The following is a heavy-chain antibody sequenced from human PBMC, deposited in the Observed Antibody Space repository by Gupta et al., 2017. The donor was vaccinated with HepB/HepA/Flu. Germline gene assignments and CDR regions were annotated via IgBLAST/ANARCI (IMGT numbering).Heavy chain of an antibody. Sequence: QVQLQQWGAGLLKPSETLSLTCAVYGGSFSGYYWSWIRQHPGKGLEWIGEINHSGSTNYNPSLKSRVTISVDTSKNQFSLKLSSVTAADTAVYYCARGSDIVVVPAAIVSGSRYFQHWGQGTLVTGSS. CDR2: INHSGST. J-gene: IGHJ1*01. CDR3: ARGSDIVVVPAAIVSGSRYFQH. D-gene: IGHD2-2*02. CDR1: GGSFSGYY. V-gene: IGHV4-34*01.